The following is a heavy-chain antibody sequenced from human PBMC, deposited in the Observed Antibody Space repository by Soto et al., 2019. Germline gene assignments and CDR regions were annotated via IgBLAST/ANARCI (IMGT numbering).Heavy chain of an antibody. J-gene: IGHJ6*02. Sequence: TGGSLRLSCAASGFTFSSYAMHWVRQAPGKGLEWVAVISYDGSNKYYADSVKGRFTISRDNSKNTLYLQMNSLRAEDTAVYYCARELIAAAASSSYYYGMGVWGQGTTVTVSS. D-gene: IGHD6-13*01. V-gene: IGHV3-30-3*01. CDR3: ARELIAAAASSSYYYGMGV. CDR2: ISYDGSNK. CDR1: GFTFSSYA.